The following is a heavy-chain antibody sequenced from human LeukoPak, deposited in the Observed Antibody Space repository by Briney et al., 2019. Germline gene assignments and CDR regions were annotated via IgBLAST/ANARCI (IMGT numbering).Heavy chain of an antibody. CDR3: ARDNGFKQWPDY. D-gene: IGHD6-19*01. CDR1: GFTFSSYA. J-gene: IGHJ4*02. Sequence: GGSLRLPWAASGFTFSSYAMHWFRQAPARGLEYVSAISSNGGSTYYANSVKGRFTIYRYNSKNTLYLQMGSLRAEDMAVYYCARDNGFKQWPDYWGQGTLVTVSS. V-gene: IGHV3-64*01. CDR2: ISSNGGST.